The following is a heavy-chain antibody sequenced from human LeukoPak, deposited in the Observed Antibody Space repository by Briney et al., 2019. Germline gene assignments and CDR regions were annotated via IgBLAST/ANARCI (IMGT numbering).Heavy chain of an antibody. CDR2: VHPTSGNT. V-gene: IGHV1-8*01. Sequence: GASLTLSGKASGYPFTTGGISGVRLAAVQGLEWMGWVHPTSGNTAYAQKFQGRVTMTRDTSISTAYMELSGLRFDDTAVYFCARGPQNDPWGQGTLVTVSS. J-gene: IGHJ5*02. CDR1: GYPFTTGG. CDR3: ARGPQNDP.